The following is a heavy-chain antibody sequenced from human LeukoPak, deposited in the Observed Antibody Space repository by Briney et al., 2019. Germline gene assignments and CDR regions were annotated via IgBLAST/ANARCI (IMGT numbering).Heavy chain of an antibody. CDR1: GGSISSSRYY. CDR3: AIDLTSGFDY. CDR2: IYYSGST. V-gene: IGHV4-39*01. D-gene: IGHD3-10*01. Sequence: MASETLSLTCTVPGGSISSSRYYWGWIRQPPGKGLEWIGSIYYSGSTYYNPSLKSRVTISVDTSKNQFSLKLSSVTAADTAVYYCAIDLTSGFDYWGQGTLVTVSS. J-gene: IGHJ4*02.